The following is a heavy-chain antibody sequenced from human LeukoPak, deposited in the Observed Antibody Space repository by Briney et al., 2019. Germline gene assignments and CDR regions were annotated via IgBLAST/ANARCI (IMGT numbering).Heavy chain of an antibody. D-gene: IGHD3-22*01. CDR2: IYYSGST. CDR3: ARDLYYDSSGYYSHGNYYYMDV. Sequence: SETLFLTCTVSGGSISNYYWSWIRQPPGKGLEWIGYIYYSGSTNYNPSLKSRVTISVDTSKNQFSLKMSSVTAADTAVYYCARDLYYDSSGYYSHGNYYYMDVWGKGTTVTVSS. CDR1: GGSISNYY. J-gene: IGHJ6*03. V-gene: IGHV4-59*01.